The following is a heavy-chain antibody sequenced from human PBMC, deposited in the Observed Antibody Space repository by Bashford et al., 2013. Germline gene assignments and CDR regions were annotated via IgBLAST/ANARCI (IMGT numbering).Heavy chain of an antibody. CDR1: GYTFTVYY. J-gene: IGHJ4*02. D-gene: IGHD3-10*01. V-gene: IGHV1-2*02. CDR3: ARVYELFGENMGS. CDR2: INPNSGGT. Sequence: ASVKVSCKPSGYTFTVYYLHWMRQAPGQGLEWMGWINPNSGGTKYAQKVQGRVTITADESTSTAYMELSSLRSEDTAVYYCARVYELFGENMGSWGQGTLVTVSS.